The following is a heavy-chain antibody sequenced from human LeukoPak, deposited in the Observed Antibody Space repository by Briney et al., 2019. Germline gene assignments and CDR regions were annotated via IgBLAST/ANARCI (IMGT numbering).Heavy chain of an antibody. CDR1: GGSFSGYY. J-gene: IGHJ4*02. CDR2: INHSGST. CDR3: ASVVVVAAIFDY. D-gene: IGHD2-15*01. V-gene: IGHV4-34*01. Sequence: SETLSFTCAVYGGSFSGYYWSWIRQPPGKGLEWIGEINHSGSTNYNPSLKSRVTISVDTSKNQFSLKLSSVTAADTAVYYCASVVVVAAIFDYWGQGTLVTVSS.